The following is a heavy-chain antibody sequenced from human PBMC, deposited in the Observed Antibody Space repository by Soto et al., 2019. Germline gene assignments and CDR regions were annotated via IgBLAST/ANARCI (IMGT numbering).Heavy chain of an antibody. CDR3: AKLITMVRGVNYYMDV. J-gene: IGHJ6*03. Sequence: GGSLRLSCAASGFTFSSYGMHWVRQAPGKGLEWVAVISYDGSNKYYADSVKGRFTISRDNSKNTLYLQMNSLRAEDTAVYYCAKLITMVRGVNYYMDVWGKGTTVTVSS. V-gene: IGHV3-30*18. CDR2: ISYDGSNK. CDR1: GFTFSSYG. D-gene: IGHD3-10*01.